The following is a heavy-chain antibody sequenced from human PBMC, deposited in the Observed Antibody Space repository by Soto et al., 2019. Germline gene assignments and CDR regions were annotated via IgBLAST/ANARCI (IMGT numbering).Heavy chain of an antibody. CDR3: ANDCSSTSCYSKYGMDV. CDR2: IIPIFGTA. D-gene: IGHD2-2*01. CDR1: GCTFSSYA. J-gene: IGHJ6*02. Sequence: SVKVSCKASGCTFSSYAISWVRQAPGQGLEWMGGIIPIFGTANYAQKFQGRVTITADESTSTAYMELSSLRSEDTAVYYCANDCSSTSCYSKYGMDVWGQGTTVTVSS. V-gene: IGHV1-69*13.